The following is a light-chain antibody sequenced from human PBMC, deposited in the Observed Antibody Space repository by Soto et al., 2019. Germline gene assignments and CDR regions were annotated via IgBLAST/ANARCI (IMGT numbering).Light chain of an antibody. V-gene: IGKV3-15*01. CDR3: QQRSNWPLK. Sequence: EIVMTQSPATLAVSPGESATLSCRASQSISNHLTWYQQKPGQPPRLLIYGAYTRATGIPARFSGSGSGTEFTLTISNVQSEDFAVYYCQQRSNWPLKFGPGTKVDIK. CDR2: GAY. J-gene: IGKJ3*01. CDR1: QSISNH.